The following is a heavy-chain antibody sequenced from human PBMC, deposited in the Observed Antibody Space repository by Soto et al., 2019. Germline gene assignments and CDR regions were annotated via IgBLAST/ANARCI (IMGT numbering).Heavy chain of an antibody. CDR1: GFTFSSYA. J-gene: IGHJ4*02. Sequence: LRLSCAASGFTFSSYAMSWVRQAPGKGLEWVSAISGSGGSTYYADSVKGRFTISRDNSKNTLYLQMNSLRAEDTAVYYCAKVSESLEWSKYYFDYWGQGTLVTVSS. CDR2: ISGSGGST. D-gene: IGHD3-3*01. CDR3: AKVSESLEWSKYYFDY. V-gene: IGHV3-23*01.